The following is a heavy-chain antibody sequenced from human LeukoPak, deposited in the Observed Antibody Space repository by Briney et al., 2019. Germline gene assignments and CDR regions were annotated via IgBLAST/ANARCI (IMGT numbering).Heavy chain of an antibody. D-gene: IGHD2-2*01. CDR1: GGSISSYY. Sequence: KPSETLSLTCTVSGGSISSYYWSWIRQPPGKGLEWIGYIYYSGSTNYNPSLKSRVTISVDTSKNQFSLKLSSVTAADTAVYYCARSYSLVVPAAMGSGDVAFDIWGQGTMVTVSS. CDR3: ARSYSLVVPAAMGSGDVAFDI. J-gene: IGHJ3*02. CDR2: IYYSGST. V-gene: IGHV4-59*12.